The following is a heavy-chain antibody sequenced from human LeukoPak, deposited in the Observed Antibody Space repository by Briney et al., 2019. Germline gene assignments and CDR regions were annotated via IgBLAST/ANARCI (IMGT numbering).Heavy chain of an antibody. D-gene: IGHD6-19*01. J-gene: IGHJ4*02. CDR3: AKYGGSGWVIDY. CDR1: GGSIRNNY. V-gene: IGHV4-59*08. CDR2: IYYTGGT. Sequence: PSETLSLTCTVSGGSIRNNYWTWIRQPPGKGPEYIGYIYYTGGTNYNPSLKSRVTISVDTSKNQFSLKLNSVTAADTAVYFCAKYGGSGWVIDYWGQGTLVTVSS.